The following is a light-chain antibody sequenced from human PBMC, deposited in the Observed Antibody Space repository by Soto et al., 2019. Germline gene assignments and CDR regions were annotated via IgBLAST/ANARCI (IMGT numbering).Light chain of an antibody. J-gene: IGKJ3*01. CDR2: DAS. CDR3: QQRSNWPPA. Sequence: EIVLTQSPATLSLSPGERATLSCRASQSVSSYFAWYQQKPGQAPRLLIYDASNRATGIPARFSGSGSATEFTLTISSLEPEDFPVYYCQQRSNWPPAFGPGTKVDIK. V-gene: IGKV3-11*01. CDR1: QSVSSY.